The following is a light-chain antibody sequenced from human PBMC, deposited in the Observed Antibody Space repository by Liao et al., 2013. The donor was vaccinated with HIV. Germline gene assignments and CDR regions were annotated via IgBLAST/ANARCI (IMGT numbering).Light chain of an antibody. V-gene: IGLV3-1*01. Sequence: SYELTQPPSVSVSPGQTASITCSGHTLGDKSVSWYQQRPGQSPVLVIYQDNKRPSGIPERFSGSKSGNTATLTIRGAQAMDEADYYCQVWDRFSPFVFGTGTKVTVL. J-gene: IGLJ1*01. CDR1: TLGDKS. CDR2: QDN. CDR3: QVWDRFSPFV.